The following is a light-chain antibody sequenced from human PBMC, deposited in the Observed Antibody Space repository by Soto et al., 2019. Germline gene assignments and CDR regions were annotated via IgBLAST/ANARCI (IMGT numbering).Light chain of an antibody. J-gene: IGLJ3*02. CDR2: EVS. V-gene: IGLV2-14*01. CDR3: AAWDDSLNGWV. CDR1: SSDTAGYNY. Sequence: QSALTQPASVSGSPGQSITISCTGTSSDTAGYNYVSWYQQHPGKAPKLMIYEVSNRPSGVSNRFSGSQSGNTASLTISGLQAEDEANYYCAAWDDSLNGWVFGGGTKLTVL.